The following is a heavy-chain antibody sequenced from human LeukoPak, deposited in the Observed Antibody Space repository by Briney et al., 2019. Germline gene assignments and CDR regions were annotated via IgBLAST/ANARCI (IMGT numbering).Heavy chain of an antibody. CDR3: ASQLVKNYYFHY. V-gene: IGHV3-48*01. CDR2: ISTSSSTI. CDR1: GFTFSSYA. Sequence: GGSLRLSCAASGFTFSSYAMSWVRQAPGKGLEWVSYISTSSSTIYYADSVEGRFTISRDNAKNSLYLQMNSLRAEDTAVYYCASQLVKNYYFHYWGQGTLVTVSS. J-gene: IGHJ4*02. D-gene: IGHD1-1*01.